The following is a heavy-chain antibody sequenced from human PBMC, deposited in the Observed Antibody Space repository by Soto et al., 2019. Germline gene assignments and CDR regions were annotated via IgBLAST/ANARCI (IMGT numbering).Heavy chain of an antibody. CDR3: ARDSSCSGGSCYIYYYYYYGMDV. Sequence: EVQLVESGGGLVKPGGSLRLSCAASGFTFSSYSMNWVRQAPGKGLEWVSSISSSSYIYYADSVKGRFTISRDNAKNSLYLQMNSLRAEDTAVYYCARDSSCSGGSCYIYYYYYYGMDVWGQGTTVTVSS. CDR2: ISSSSYI. V-gene: IGHV3-21*01. J-gene: IGHJ6*02. CDR1: GFTFSSYS. D-gene: IGHD2-15*01.